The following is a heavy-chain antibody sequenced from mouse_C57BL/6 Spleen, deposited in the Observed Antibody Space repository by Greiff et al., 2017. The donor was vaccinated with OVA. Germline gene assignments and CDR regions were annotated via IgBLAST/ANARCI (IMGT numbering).Heavy chain of an antibody. D-gene: IGHD2-1*01. CDR3: ARGYYGLGDY. V-gene: IGHV3-6*01. CDR2: ISYDGSN. CDR1: GYSITSGYY. Sequence: EVKLVESGPGLVKPSQSLSLTCSVTGYSITSGYYWNWIRQFPGNKLEWMGYISYDGSNNYNPSLKNRISITRDTSKNQFFLKLNSVTTEDTATYYCARGYYGLGDYWGQGTSVTVSS. J-gene: IGHJ4*01.